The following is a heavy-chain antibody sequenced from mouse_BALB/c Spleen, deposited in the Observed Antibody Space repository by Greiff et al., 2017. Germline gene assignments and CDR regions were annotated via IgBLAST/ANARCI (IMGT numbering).Heavy chain of an antibody. J-gene: IGHJ3*01. V-gene: IGHV1-7*01. D-gene: IGHD2-4*01. Sequence: QVQLKESGAELAKPGASVKMSCKASGYTFTSYWMHWVKQRPGQGLEWIGYINPSTGYTEYNQKFKDKATLTADKSSSTAYMQLSSLTSEDSAVYYCARGGLGNPWFAYWGQGTLVTVSA. CDR1: GYTFTSYW. CDR3: ARGGLGNPWFAY. CDR2: INPSTGYT.